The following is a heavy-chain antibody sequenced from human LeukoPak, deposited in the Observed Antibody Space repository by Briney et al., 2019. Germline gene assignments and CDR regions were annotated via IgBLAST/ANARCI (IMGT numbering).Heavy chain of an antibody. D-gene: IGHD4-23*01. Sequence: ASVKVSCKASGYTFTSYGISWVRQAPGQGLEWMGWISAYNGNTNYAQRLQGRVTMTTDTSTSTAYMELRSLRSDDTAVYYCARNFDYGGINWFDPWGQGTLSPSPQ. V-gene: IGHV1-18*01. CDR3: ARNFDYGGINWFDP. CDR2: ISAYNGNT. CDR1: GYTFTSYG. J-gene: IGHJ5*02.